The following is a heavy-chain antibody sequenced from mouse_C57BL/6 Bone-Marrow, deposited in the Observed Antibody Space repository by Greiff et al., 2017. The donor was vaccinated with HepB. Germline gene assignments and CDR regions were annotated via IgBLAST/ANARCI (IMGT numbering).Heavy chain of an antibody. V-gene: IGHV1-75*01. CDR2: IFPGSGST. D-gene: IGHD2-5*01. CDR3: AREGYSNYERDY. J-gene: IGHJ2*01. Sequence: QVHVKQSGPELVKPGASVKISCKASGYTFTDYYINWVKQRPGQGLAWIGWIFPGSGSTYYNEKFKGKATLTVDKSSSTAYMLLSSLTSEDSAVYFCAREGYSNYERDYWGQGTTLTVSS. CDR1: GYTFTDYY.